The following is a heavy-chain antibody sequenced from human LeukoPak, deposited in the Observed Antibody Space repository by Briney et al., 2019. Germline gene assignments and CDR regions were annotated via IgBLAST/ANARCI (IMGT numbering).Heavy chain of an antibody. CDR3: ARQVTYGDYGEEYFDL. Sequence: TSGTLSLTCAVSGGSISSSNWWSCVRQPPGKGLEWIGEIYHRGSTNYNPSLKSRVTISVDTSKNQFSLKLSSVTAADTAVYYCARQVTYGDYGEEYFDLWGRGTLVTVSS. CDR1: GGSISSSNW. CDR2: IYHRGST. J-gene: IGHJ2*01. V-gene: IGHV4-4*02. D-gene: IGHD4-17*01.